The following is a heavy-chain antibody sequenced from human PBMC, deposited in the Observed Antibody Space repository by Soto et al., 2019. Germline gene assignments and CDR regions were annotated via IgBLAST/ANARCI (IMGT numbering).Heavy chain of an antibody. Sequence: SETLSLTCTVSGGSISSYYWSWIRQPAGKGLEWIGRIYTSGSTNYNPSLKSRVTMSVDTSKNQFSLKLSSVTAADTAVYYCARDQVLRYFDWLFRDDAFDIWGQGTMVTVSS. J-gene: IGHJ3*02. CDR3: ARDQVLRYFDWLFRDDAFDI. V-gene: IGHV4-4*07. CDR2: IYTSGST. D-gene: IGHD3-9*01. CDR1: GGSISSYY.